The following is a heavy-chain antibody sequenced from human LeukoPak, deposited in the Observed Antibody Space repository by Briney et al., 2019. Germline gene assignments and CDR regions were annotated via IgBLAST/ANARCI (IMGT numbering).Heavy chain of an antibody. D-gene: IGHD2-2*01. J-gene: IGHJ5*02. Sequence: PSETLSLTCTVSGGSISSSSYYWGWIRQPPGKGLEWIGSIYYSGSTYYNPPLKSRVTISVDTSKNQFSLKLSSVTAADTAVYYCARKAVPAWSGGPNNWFDPWGQGTLVTVSS. CDR3: ARKAVPAWSGGPNNWFDP. CDR1: GGSISSSSYY. CDR2: IYYSGST. V-gene: IGHV4-39*01.